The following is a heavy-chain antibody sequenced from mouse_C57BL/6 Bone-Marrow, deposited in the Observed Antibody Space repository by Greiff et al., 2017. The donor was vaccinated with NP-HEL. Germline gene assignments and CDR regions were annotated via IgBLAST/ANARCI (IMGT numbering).Heavy chain of an antibody. CDR1: GYSFTDYN. CDR3: ARSLYYYGSRWAMDY. Sequence: EVQLVESGPELVKPGASVKISCKASGYSFTDYNMNWVKQSNGKSLEWIGVINPNYGTTSYNQKFKGKATLTVDQSSSTAYMQLNSLTSEDSAVYYCARSLYYYGSRWAMDYWGQGTSVTVSS. J-gene: IGHJ4*01. V-gene: IGHV1-39*01. D-gene: IGHD1-1*01. CDR2: INPNYGTT.